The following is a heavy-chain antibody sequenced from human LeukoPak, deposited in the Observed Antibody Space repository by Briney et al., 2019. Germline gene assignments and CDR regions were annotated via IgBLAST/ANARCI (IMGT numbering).Heavy chain of an antibody. V-gene: IGHV3-9*01. J-gene: IGHJ4*02. CDR3: AKDKLVSSAFYYDGEGFAS. CDR1: GFTCDDYA. Sequence: GGSLRLSCAASGFTCDDYAMLWVRQAPGNGLEWVLGINWNRGSTGEAESVQGRFTISRDNAKKSLYLQMNSLRAEDTALSYCAKDKLVSSAFYYDGEGFASRGQGALVTVSS. D-gene: IGHD3-22*01. CDR2: INWNRGST.